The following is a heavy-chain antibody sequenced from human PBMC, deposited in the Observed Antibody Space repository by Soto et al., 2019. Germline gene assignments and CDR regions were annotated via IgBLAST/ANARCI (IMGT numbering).Heavy chain of an antibody. J-gene: IGHJ4*02. D-gene: IGHD4-17*01. Sequence: SETLSLTCTVSGGSISSYYWSWIRQPPGKGLEWIGYIYYSGSTNYNLSLKSRVTISVDTSKNQFSLKLSSVTAADTAVYYCAREANYGDYEGHFDYWGQGTLVTVSS. CDR3: AREANYGDYEGHFDY. CDR2: IYYSGST. V-gene: IGHV4-59*01. CDR1: GGSISSYY.